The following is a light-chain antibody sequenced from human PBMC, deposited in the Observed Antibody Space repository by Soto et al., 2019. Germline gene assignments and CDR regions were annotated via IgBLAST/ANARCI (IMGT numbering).Light chain of an antibody. CDR3: QQYHSSSIT. CDR2: DAS. Sequence: DVQMTQSPSTLSASVGDRVTITCRASQTIFSWLAWYQQKPGKAPNLLIYDASTLERGVPSRFSGTGSGTEFTLTIDSLQPDDFATYYCQQYHSSSITFGQGTQLEIK. V-gene: IGKV1-5*01. CDR1: QTIFSW. J-gene: IGKJ5*01.